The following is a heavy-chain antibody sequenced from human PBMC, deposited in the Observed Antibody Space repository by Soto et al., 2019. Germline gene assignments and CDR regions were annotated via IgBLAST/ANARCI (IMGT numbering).Heavy chain of an antibody. CDR1: GFTFNTYG. J-gene: IGHJ4*02. D-gene: IGHD3-10*01. CDR3: ARDHYYDSGSFSPYVFDF. CDR2: ISYNGRKT. Sequence: QVQLVESGGGVVQPGRSLRLSCAASGFTFNTYGMHWVRQAPGKGLEWVAVISYNGRKTYYVDSVKGRFTISRDNSKNTLYLQMISLRAEDTAVYYFARDHYYDSGSFSPYVFDFWGQGTRVTVSS. V-gene: IGHV3-30*03.